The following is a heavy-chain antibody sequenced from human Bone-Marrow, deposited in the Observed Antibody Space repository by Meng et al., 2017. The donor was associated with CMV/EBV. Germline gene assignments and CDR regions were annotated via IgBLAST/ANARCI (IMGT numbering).Heavy chain of an antibody. D-gene: IGHD3-3*01. J-gene: IGHJ6*02. CDR3: ARDVPNYDFWSGYYDYYYGMDV. V-gene: IGHV1-2*02. CDR2: INPNSGGT. Sequence: ASVKVSCKASGYTFTGYYMHWVRQAPGQGLEWMGWINPNSGGTNYAQKFQGRVTMTRDTSTSTAYMELRSLRSDDTAVYYCARDVPNYDFWSGYYDYYYGMDVWGQGTTVTVSS. CDR1: GYTFTGYY.